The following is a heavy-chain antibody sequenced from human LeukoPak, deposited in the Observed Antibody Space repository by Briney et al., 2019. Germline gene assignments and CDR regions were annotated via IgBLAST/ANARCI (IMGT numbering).Heavy chain of an antibody. Sequence: GGSLRLFCAASGFTFSSYWMHWVRQAPGKGLVWVSRINSDGSSTSYADSVKGRFTISRDNSKNTLYLQMNSLRAEDTAVYYCAKEDGYNYLGAFDIWGQGTMVTVSS. CDR1: GFTFSSYW. CDR3: AKEDGYNYLGAFDI. V-gene: IGHV3-74*01. CDR2: INSDGSST. D-gene: IGHD5-24*01. J-gene: IGHJ3*02.